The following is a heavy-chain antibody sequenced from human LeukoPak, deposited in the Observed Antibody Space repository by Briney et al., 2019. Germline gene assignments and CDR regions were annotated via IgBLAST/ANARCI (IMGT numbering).Heavy chain of an antibody. J-gene: IGHJ4*02. Sequence: GGSLRLSCAASRFTFSSYAMSWVRQAPGKGLEWVSAISGSGGSTYYADSVKGRFTISRDNAKNSLYLQMNSLRDKDTAIYYCARHHSTVTFDYWGQGALVTVSS. CDR1: RFTFSSYA. CDR2: ISGSGGST. D-gene: IGHD4-17*01. V-gene: IGHV3-23*01. CDR3: ARHHSTVTFDY.